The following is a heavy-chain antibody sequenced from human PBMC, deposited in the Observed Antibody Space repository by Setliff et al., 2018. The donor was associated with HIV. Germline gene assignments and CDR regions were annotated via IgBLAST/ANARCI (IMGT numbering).Heavy chain of an antibody. Sequence: SETLSLTCTVSGGSISDSDFYWSWIRQHPGKALEWIGYIHHSGSTFYNPSLKSRLTISIDTSKSQFSLRLSSVTAADTAVYYCASGRSDRLHFDYWGQGTLVTVSS. CDR1: GGSISDSDFY. CDR2: IHHSGST. CDR3: ASGRSDRLHFDY. J-gene: IGHJ4*02. D-gene: IGHD3-22*01. V-gene: IGHV4-31*03.